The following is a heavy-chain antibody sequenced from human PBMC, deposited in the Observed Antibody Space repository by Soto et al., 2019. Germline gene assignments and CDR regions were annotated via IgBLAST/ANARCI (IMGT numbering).Heavy chain of an antibody. CDR1: GFTFSTYA. V-gene: IGHV3-23*01. Sequence: EVQLLESGGGLVEPGGSLRLSCAASGFTFSTYAMSWVRQAPGKGLEWVSAISDSGGRTYYVDSVKGRFTISRDNSKNTLYLQMNSLRAEDTAVYFCATHTRTLGDWGQGTLVTVSS. J-gene: IGHJ4*02. CDR3: ATHTRTLGD. CDR2: ISDSGGRT.